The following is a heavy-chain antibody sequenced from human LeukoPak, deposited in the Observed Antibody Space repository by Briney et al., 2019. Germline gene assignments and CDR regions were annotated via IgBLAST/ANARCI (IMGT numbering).Heavy chain of an antibody. CDR1: GGSISSYY. CDR3: ARERNFCGGDCYPSHFDY. Sequence: SETLSLTCTVSGGSISSYYWSWIRQPAGKGLEWIGRIYTSGSTNYNPSLKSRVTMSVDTSKNQFSLKLSSVTAADTAVYYCARERNFCGGDCYPSHFDYWGQGTLVTVSS. V-gene: IGHV4-4*07. CDR2: IYTSGST. D-gene: IGHD2-21*02. J-gene: IGHJ4*02.